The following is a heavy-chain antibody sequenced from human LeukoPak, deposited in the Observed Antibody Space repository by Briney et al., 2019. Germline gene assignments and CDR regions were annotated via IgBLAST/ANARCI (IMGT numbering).Heavy chain of an antibody. J-gene: IGHJ4*02. CDR3: ARDQYDTWSRRGNFDS. V-gene: IGHV3-7*03. Sequence: GGSLRLSCVASGFTFGKYWMSWVRQAPGKGLEWVANIKLDGSEKNYVDSVKDRFTISRDNTKNSLYLQMNSLRAEDTAVFYCARDQYDTWSRRGNFDSWGQGTLVIVSS. D-gene: IGHD3-3*01. CDR1: GFTFGKYW. CDR2: IKLDGSEK.